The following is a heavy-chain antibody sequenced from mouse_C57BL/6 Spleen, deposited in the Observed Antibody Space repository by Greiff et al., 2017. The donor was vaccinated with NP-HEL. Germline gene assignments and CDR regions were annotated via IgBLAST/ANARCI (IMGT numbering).Heavy chain of an antibody. Sequence: VQLQQPGAELVKPGASVKLSCKASGYTFTSYWMHWVKQRPGRGLEWIGRIYPSSGGTKYNEKFKSKATLTVDKPSSTASLQLSSLTSDDASVYYCGRRYYDDGSWFAYWGQGTPVTVSA. D-gene: IGHD2-4*01. CDR2: IYPSSGGT. J-gene: IGHJ3*01. CDR1: GYTFTSYW. V-gene: IGHV1-72*01. CDR3: GRRYYDDGSWFAY.